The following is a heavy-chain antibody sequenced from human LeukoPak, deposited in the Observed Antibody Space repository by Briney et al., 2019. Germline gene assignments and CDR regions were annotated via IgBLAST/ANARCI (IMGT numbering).Heavy chain of an antibody. CDR2: NNPNSGGT. Sequence: ASVKVSCKASGYTFTGYYMHWVRQAPGQGLEWMGWNNPNSGGTNYAQKFQGRVTMTRDTSISTAYMELSRLRSDDTAVYYCARATRSYDAFDIWGQGTMVTVSS. CDR1: GYTFTGYY. V-gene: IGHV1-2*02. CDR3: ARATRSYDAFDI. J-gene: IGHJ3*02. D-gene: IGHD3-10*01.